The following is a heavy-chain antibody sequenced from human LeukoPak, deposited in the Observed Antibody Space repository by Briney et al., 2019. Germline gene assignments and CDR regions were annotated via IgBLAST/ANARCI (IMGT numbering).Heavy chain of an antibody. D-gene: IGHD1-26*01. V-gene: IGHV4-59*08. CDR2: IYYSGST. Sequence: PSQTLSLTFTVSGGSITSYCWSWIRQPPGKGLEWIGYIYYSGSTNYNPSLKSRVTISVDTSKNQFSLKLSSVTAADTAVYYCARYTRGRNGMDVWGQGTTVTVSS. CDR3: ARYTRGRNGMDV. J-gene: IGHJ6*02. CDR1: GGSITSYC.